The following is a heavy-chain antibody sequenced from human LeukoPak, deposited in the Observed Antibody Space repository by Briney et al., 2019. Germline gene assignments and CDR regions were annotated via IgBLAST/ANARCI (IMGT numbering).Heavy chain of an antibody. CDR1: GGSITSYY. J-gene: IGHJ6*02. V-gene: IGHV4-39*07. D-gene: IGHD1-26*01. CDR2: IYYSGST. CDR3: ARDRSGSYSGGMDV. Sequence: SETLSLTCTVSGGSITSYYWGWIRQPPGKGLEWIGSIYYSGSTYYNPSLKSRVTISVDTSKNQFSLKLSSVTAADTAVYYCARDRSGSYSGGMDVWGQGTTVTVSS.